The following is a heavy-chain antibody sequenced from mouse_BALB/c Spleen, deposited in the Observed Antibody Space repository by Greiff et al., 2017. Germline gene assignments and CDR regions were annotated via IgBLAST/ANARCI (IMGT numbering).Heavy chain of an antibody. J-gene: IGHJ4*01. Sequence: EVMLVESGGGLVKPGGSLKLSCAASGFTFSSYAMSWVRQSPEKRLEWVAEISSGGSYTYYPDTVTGRFTISRDNAKNTLYLEMSSLRSEDTAMYYCAGLFYAMDYWGQGTSVTVSS. CDR2: ISSGGSYT. V-gene: IGHV5-9-4*01. CDR3: AGLFYAMDY. CDR1: GFTFSSYA. D-gene: IGHD3-3*01.